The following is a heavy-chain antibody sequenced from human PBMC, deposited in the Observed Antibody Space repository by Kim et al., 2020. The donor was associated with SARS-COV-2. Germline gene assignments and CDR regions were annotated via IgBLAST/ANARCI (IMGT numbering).Heavy chain of an antibody. CDR3: ARDSMGITVTHNWFDP. J-gene: IGHJ5*02. D-gene: IGHD4-17*01. CDR1: GGSISSGGYY. CDR2: IYYSGST. V-gene: IGHV4-31*03. Sequence: SETLSLTCTVSGGSISSGGYYWSWIRQHPGKGLEWIGYIYYSGSTYYNPSLKSRVTISVDTSKNQFSLKLSSVTAADTAVYYCARDSMGITVTHNWFDPWGQGTLVTVSS.